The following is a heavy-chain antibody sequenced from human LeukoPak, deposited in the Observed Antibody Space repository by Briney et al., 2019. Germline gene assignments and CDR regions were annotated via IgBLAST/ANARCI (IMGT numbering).Heavy chain of an antibody. V-gene: IGHV1-8*03. D-gene: IGHD1-26*01. CDR1: GYTFTSYD. Sequence: ASVKVSCKASGYTFTSYDINWVRQATGQGLERMGWMNPNSGNTGYAQKFQGRVTITRNTSISTAYMELSSLRSEDTAVYYCATVRPAPFSSGSYPFDPWGQGTLVTVSS. CDR2: MNPNSGNT. J-gene: IGHJ5*02. CDR3: ATVRPAPFSSGSYPFDP.